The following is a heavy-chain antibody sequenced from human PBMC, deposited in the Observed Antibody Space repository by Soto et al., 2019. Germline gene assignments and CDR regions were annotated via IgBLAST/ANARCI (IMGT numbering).Heavy chain of an antibody. J-gene: IGHJ4*02. CDR3: ARDRKVGASADY. V-gene: IGHV3-30*04. CDR1: GFTFSSYT. Sequence: QVQLVGSGGGVVQPGRSLRLSCRDTGFTFSSYTMHWVRQAPGKGLEWLTSISYDGSNKNYADSVKGRFTISRDNSKNTLYLQISSLRPEDTAMYYCARDRKVGASADYWGQGILVTVSS. D-gene: IGHD1-26*01. CDR2: ISYDGSNK.